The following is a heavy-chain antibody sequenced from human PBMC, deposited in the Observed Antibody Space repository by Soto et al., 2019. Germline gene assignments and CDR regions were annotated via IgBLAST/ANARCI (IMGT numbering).Heavy chain of an antibody. V-gene: IGHV3-23*01. CDR2: IPGSSTST. Sequence: EVQLLESGGGLVQPGGSLRLSCAASGFTFSSYAMSWVRQSPGKGLEWVSAIPGSSTSTYYAGSVKGRFTISRDNSKNTLYLQMNSLRVEDTGVYYCARIGDSSSVSLPRVLLDHWGQGALVTVSS. D-gene: IGHD6-6*01. CDR3: ARIGDSSSVSLPRVLLDH. CDR1: GFTFSSYA. J-gene: IGHJ4*02.